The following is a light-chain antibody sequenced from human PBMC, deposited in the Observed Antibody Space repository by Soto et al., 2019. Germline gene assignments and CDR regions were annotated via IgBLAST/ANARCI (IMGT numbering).Light chain of an antibody. CDR2: AES. Sequence: DIQMTQSPSSLSASVGDRVTITCRASQSISSYLYWYQQKPGKAPKLLIYAESSLQSGVPSRFSGSGSGTAFTLTISSLQPEDFATYYCQQSYSTPPSTFGQGTKVEIK. CDR3: QQSYSTPPST. V-gene: IGKV1-39*01. J-gene: IGKJ1*01. CDR1: QSISSY.